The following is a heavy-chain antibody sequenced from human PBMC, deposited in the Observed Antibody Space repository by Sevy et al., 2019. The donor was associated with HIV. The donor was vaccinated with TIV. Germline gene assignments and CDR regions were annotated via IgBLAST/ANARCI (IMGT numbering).Heavy chain of an antibody. CDR3: ASTDYYDSDGYYLYAFDI. D-gene: IGHD3-22*01. CDR1: GGTFSSYA. J-gene: IGHJ3*02. Sequence: ASVKVSCKAFGGTFSSYAISWVRQAPGQGLEWMGGIIPISATANYAQTFQGRVTITADESTSTAYMEMSGLRSEDTAVYYCASTDYYDSDGYYLYAFDIWGQGTMVTVSS. CDR2: IIPISATA. V-gene: IGHV1-69*13.